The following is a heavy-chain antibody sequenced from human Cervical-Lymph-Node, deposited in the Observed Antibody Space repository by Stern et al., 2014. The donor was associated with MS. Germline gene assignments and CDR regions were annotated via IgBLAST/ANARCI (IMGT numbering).Heavy chain of an antibody. CDR3: ARLRGYSYGDDAFDI. CDR1: GFTFSSYW. D-gene: IGHD5-18*01. V-gene: IGHV3-74*01. CDR2: INSDGSST. Sequence: EVQLVESGGGLVQPGGSLRLSCAASGFTFSSYWMHWVRQAPGKGLVWVSRINSDGSSTSYADSVKGRFTISRDNAKNTLYLQMNSLRAEDTAVYYCARLRGYSYGDDAFDIWGQGTMVTVSS. J-gene: IGHJ3*02.